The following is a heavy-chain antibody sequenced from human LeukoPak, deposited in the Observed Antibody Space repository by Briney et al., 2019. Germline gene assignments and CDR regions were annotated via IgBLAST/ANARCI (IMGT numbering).Heavy chain of an antibody. V-gene: IGHV3-48*02. CDR2: ISSTSSTI. D-gene: IGHD1-7*01. CDR1: EFTFSTYS. CDR3: TPHRDGNYPFDY. J-gene: IGHJ4*02. Sequence: PGGSLRLSCAASEFTFSTYSMNWVRQAPGKGLEWVSYISSTSSTIYYADSVKGRFTISRDRAKNSLYLQMSSLRDDDTAVYYCTPHRDGNYPFDYWGQGTLVTVST.